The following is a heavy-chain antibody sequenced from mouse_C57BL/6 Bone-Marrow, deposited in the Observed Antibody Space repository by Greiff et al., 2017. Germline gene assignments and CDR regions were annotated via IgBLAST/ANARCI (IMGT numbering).Heavy chain of an antibody. Sequence: EVKLVESGGDLVKPGGSLKLSCAASGFTFSSYGMSWVRQTPDKRLEWVATISSGGSYTYYPDSVQGRFTISRDNAKNTLYLQMSSLKSEDTAMYYCARRGNSYPYYAMDYWGQGTSVTVSP. CDR1: GFTFSSYG. D-gene: IGHD5-2*01. CDR2: ISSGGSYT. CDR3: ARRGNSYPYYAMDY. V-gene: IGHV5-6*01. J-gene: IGHJ4*01.